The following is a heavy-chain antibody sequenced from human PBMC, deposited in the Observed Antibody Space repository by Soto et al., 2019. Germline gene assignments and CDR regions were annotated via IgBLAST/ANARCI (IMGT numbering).Heavy chain of an antibody. J-gene: IGHJ4*02. CDR2: IYSTGST. CDR3: ARGRGYSYGFLFDY. V-gene: IGHV4-61*01. CDR1: GDSVSSGSYY. Sequence: PSETLSLTCTVSGDSVSSGSYYWSWIRQPPGKGLEWIGYIYSTGSTNYNPPLKSRVTISVDTSKNQVSLKLSSVTAADTAVYYCARGRGYSYGFLFDYWGQGTLVTVSS. D-gene: IGHD5-18*01.